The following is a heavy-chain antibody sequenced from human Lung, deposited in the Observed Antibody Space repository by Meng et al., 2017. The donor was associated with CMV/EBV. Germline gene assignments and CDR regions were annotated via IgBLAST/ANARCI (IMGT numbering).Heavy chain of an antibody. CDR2: LRYEGITK. CDR3: AKDRSSSSFFDY. J-gene: IGHJ4*02. V-gene: IGHV3-30*02. D-gene: IGHD6-6*01. CDR1: GFTFNNYG. Sequence: SCVASGFTFNNYGMHWVRQIPGKGLEWVAYLRYEGITKYYADSVKGRFTISRDSSKNTLYLQMNSLRDDDTAVYYCAKDRSSSSFFDYWGQGAVVTVSS.